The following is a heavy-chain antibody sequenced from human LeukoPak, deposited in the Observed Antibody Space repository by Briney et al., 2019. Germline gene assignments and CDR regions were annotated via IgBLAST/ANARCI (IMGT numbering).Heavy chain of an antibody. V-gene: IGHV1-18*01. CDR2: ISAYNGNT. CDR3: ARVELTIFGVVIKGGKFDP. Sequence: ASVKVSCKASGYSFTTYGITWVRQAPGQGLEWMGWISAYNGNTNYAQKVQGRVTMTTDTSTSTAYMELRNLRSDDTAVYYCARVELTIFGVVIKGGKFDPWGQGTLVTVSS. J-gene: IGHJ5*02. D-gene: IGHD3-3*01. CDR1: GYSFTTYG.